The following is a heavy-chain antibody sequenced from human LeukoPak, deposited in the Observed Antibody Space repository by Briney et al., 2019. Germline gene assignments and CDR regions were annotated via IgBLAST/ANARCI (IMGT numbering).Heavy chain of an antibody. D-gene: IGHD5-24*01. CDR3: ARSGERWLHDAFDI. V-gene: IGHV3-11*01. CDR2: ISSSGSTI. CDR1: GFTFSDYY. J-gene: IGHJ3*02. Sequence: GGSLRLSCAASGFTFSDYYMSWLRQAPGKGLEWVSYISSSGSTIYYADSVKGRFTISRDNAKNSLYLQMNSLRAEDTAVYYCARSGERWLHDAFDIWGQGTMVTVSS.